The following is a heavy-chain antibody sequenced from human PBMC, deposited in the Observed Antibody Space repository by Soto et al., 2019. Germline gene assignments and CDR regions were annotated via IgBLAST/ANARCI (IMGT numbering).Heavy chain of an antibody. D-gene: IGHD6-19*01. V-gene: IGHV3-21*01. CDR2: ISSSSSYI. J-gene: IGHJ4*02. CDR3: ASYSSCFPF. Sequence: GGSLRLSCAASGFTFSSYSMNRVRQAPGKGLEWVSSISSSSSYIYYADSVKGRFTISRDNAKNSLYLQMNSLRAEDTAVYYCASYSSCFPFCGQGTLVAVSS. CDR1: GFTFSSYS.